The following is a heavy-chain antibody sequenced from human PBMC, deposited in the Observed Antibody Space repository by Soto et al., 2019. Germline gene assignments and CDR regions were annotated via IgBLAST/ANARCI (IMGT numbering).Heavy chain of an antibody. J-gene: IGHJ4*02. Sequence: QVQLQESGPGLAKPSETLSLTCTVSGGSISTYYWSWIRQPPGKGLEWIGYFYYSGSTNYNPSLKSRVTLSVDTSKNQFSLKLSSVPAADTAVYYCARGGWRHIDYWGQGTLVTVSS. CDR1: GGSISTYY. CDR3: ARGGWRHIDY. D-gene: IGHD3-3*01. V-gene: IGHV4-59*08. CDR2: FYYSGST.